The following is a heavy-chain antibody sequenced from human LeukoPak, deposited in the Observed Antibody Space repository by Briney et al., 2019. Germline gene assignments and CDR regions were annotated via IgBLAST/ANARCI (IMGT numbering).Heavy chain of an antibody. Sequence: GGSLRLSCAASGFTFSNYTMNWVRQAPGQGLEWVSSISSSSYIYYADSMQGRFTISRDNAKNSLCLQMNSLRAEDTAVYYCARDLTLVRRNDYWGQGTLVTVSS. V-gene: IGHV3-21*01. CDR1: GFTFSNYT. CDR2: ISSSSYI. J-gene: IGHJ4*02. D-gene: IGHD3-9*01. CDR3: ARDLTLVRRNDY.